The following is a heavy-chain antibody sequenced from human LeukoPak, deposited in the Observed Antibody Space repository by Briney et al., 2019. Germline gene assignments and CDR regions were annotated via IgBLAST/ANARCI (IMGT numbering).Heavy chain of an antibody. CDR3: ASTPPDCSYYFDY. Sequence: GESLKISCKGSGYSFTSFWIGWVRQMPGKGLEWMGIIYPGDSDTRYSPSFQGQVTISADKSISAAYLQWSSLKASDTAMYYCASTPPDCSYYFDYWGQGTLVTVSS. D-gene: IGHD2-21*02. CDR1: GYSFTSFW. J-gene: IGHJ4*02. V-gene: IGHV5-51*01. CDR2: IYPGDSDT.